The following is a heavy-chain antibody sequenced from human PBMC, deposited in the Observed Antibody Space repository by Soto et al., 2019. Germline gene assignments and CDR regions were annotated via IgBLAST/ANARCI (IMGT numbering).Heavy chain of an antibody. CDR2: IYYSGST. CDR1: GGSISSYY. CDR3: ARFLIWSGYSNWFDP. J-gene: IGHJ5*02. D-gene: IGHD3-3*01. V-gene: IGHV4-59*01. Sequence: QVQLQESGPGLVKPSETLSLTCTVSGGSISSYYWSWIRQPPGKGLEWIGYIYYSGSTNYKPSLKSRVTISVDTSKNQFSLKLSSVTAADTAVYYCARFLIWSGYSNWFDPWGQGTLVTVSS.